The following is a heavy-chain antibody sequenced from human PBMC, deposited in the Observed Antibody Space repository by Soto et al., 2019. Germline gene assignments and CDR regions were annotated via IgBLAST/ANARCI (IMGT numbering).Heavy chain of an antibody. V-gene: IGHV4-59*01. CDR1: GGSISSYY. CDR2: IYYSGST. D-gene: IGHD2-15*01. CDR3: ARWMAGGHDYYYYYMDV. J-gene: IGHJ6*03. Sequence: SETLSLTCTVSGGSISSYYWSWIRQPPGKGLEWIGYIYYSGSTNYNPSLKSRVTISVDTSKNQFSLKLSSVTAADTAVYYCARWMAGGHDYYYYYMDVWGKGTTVTVSS.